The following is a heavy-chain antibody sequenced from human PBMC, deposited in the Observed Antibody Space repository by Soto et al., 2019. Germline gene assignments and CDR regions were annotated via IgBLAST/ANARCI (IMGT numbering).Heavy chain of an antibody. J-gene: IGHJ4*02. CDR3: ARGVAGSGFDL. V-gene: IGHV4-4*02. CDR2: IYRTGST. Sequence: PSETLCHTCGDAGGSFTSNNWWTWVRQPPGQGLEWIGEIYRTGSTNYNPSLKSRVTISLDKSENHFSLQLNSVTPDDTAVYYCARGVAGSGFDLWGQGTLVTVSS. CDR1: GGSFTSNNW. D-gene: IGHD6-19*01.